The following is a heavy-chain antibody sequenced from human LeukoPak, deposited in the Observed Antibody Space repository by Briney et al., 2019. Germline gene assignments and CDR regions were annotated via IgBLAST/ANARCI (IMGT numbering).Heavy chain of an antibody. D-gene: IGHD6-13*01. CDR2: IYSGGST. J-gene: IGHJ5*02. Sequence: GGSLRLSCAASGFTVSSNYMSWVRQAPGKGLEWVSVIYSGGSTYYADSVKGRFTISRDNSKNTLYLQMNSLRAEDTAVYYCARLDSCSWYVGWFDPWGQGTLVTVSS. CDR3: ARLDSCSWYVGWFDP. V-gene: IGHV3-53*01. CDR1: GFTVSSNY.